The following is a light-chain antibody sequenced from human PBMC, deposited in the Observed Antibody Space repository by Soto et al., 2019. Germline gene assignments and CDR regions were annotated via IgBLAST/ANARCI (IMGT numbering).Light chain of an antibody. CDR2: GAP. J-gene: IGKJ3*01. CDR1: QSVSSN. Sequence: EIVMTQSPATLSVSPGERATLSCRASQSVSSNLAWYQQKPDQAPRLLIYGAPTRATGIPARFSGSGSGTEFTLTISSLQSEDFAVYYCQQYNNWPPFTFGPGTKVDIK. V-gene: IGKV3-15*01. CDR3: QQYNNWPPFT.